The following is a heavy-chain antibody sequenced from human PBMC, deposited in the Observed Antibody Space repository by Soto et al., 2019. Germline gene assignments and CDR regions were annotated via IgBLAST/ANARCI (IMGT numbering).Heavy chain of an antibody. CDR2: IWYDGSNK. CDR3: ARDLINARWLQIHYYYYCGMDV. Sequence: PGGSLRLSCAASGFTFSSYGMHWVRQAPGKGLEWVAVIWYDGSNKYYADSVKGRFTISRDNSKNTLYLQMNSLRAEDTAVYYCARDLINARWLQIHYYYYCGMDVWGQGTTVTVSS. CDR1: GFTFSSYG. J-gene: IGHJ6*02. V-gene: IGHV3-33*01. D-gene: IGHD5-12*01.